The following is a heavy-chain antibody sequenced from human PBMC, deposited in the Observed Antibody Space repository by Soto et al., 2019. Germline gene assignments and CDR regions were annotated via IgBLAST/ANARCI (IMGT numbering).Heavy chain of an antibody. Sequence: PSETLSLTCAVYGGSFSGYYWSWIRQPPEKGLEWIGEINHSGSTNYNPSLKSRVTISVDTSKNQFSLKLSSVTAADTAVYYCARSVVVVAATELNYYYYMDVWGKGTTVTVSS. CDR2: INHSGST. D-gene: IGHD2-15*01. CDR3: ARSVVVVAATELNYYYYMDV. V-gene: IGHV4-34*01. J-gene: IGHJ6*03. CDR1: GGSFSGYY.